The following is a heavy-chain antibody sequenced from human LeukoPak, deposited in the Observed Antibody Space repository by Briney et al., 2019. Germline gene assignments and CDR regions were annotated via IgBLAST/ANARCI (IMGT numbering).Heavy chain of an antibody. J-gene: IGHJ4*02. CDR3: ARGLGPIDY. V-gene: IGHV4-4*07. CDR1: GGSISSYY. CDR2: IYTCGKT. D-gene: IGHD1-26*01. Sequence: SETLSLTCTVSGGSISSYYWSWIRQPAGKGLEWFGWIYTCGKTGYNPSLKSRVTMSVDPSQNQFSLKLSSVTAADSAVYYCARGLGPIDYWGQGTLVTVSS.